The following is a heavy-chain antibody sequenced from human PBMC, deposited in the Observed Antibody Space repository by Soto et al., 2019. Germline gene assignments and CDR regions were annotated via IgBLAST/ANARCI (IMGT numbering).Heavy chain of an antibody. D-gene: IGHD6-19*01. V-gene: IGHV3-23*01. Sequence: EVQLLESGGGLVQPGESLRLSCAASGFTFGAFAMTWVRQVLGKGPEWVSAISHSGDATYYADSVKGRFTISRDNSKNTLFLQMNSLRAEDTALYYCAKDTGLVDPMDVWGQGTMVTVSS. CDR1: GFTFGAFA. J-gene: IGHJ6*02. CDR3: AKDTGLVDPMDV. CDR2: ISHSGDAT.